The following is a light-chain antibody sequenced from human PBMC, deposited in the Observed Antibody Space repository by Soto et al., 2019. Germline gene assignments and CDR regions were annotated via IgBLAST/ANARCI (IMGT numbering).Light chain of an antibody. CDR1: HDISNN. CDR3: QQYDNLPLT. CDR2: DAS. Sequence: DIQMTQSPSSLSASVGDRVTITCQASHDISNNLNWYQQKPGKAPKLLIYDASNLETGVPSGFRGSGSGTDFTFTICSLQPEDVATYYCQQYDNLPLTFGGGTKVEIK. J-gene: IGKJ4*01. V-gene: IGKV1-33*01.